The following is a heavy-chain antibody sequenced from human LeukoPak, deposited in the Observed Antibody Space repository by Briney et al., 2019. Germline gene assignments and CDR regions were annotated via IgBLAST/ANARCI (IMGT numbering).Heavy chain of an antibody. D-gene: IGHD1-26*01. CDR1: GFTFDDYG. J-gene: IGHJ4*02. Sequence: GGSLRLSCAASGFTFDDYGMSWVRQAPGKGLEWVSGINWNGGRAGHADSVKGRFTISRDNAKNSLYLQMNSLRAEDTAVYYCARDLLGWELHYFDYWGQGTLVTVSS. CDR2: INWNGGRA. V-gene: IGHV3-20*04. CDR3: ARDLLGWELHYFDY.